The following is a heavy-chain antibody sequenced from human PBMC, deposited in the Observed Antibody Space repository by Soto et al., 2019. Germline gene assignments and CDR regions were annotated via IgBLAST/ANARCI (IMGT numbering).Heavy chain of an antibody. CDR2: ISFDGSRK. CDR3: ARGRRLTVSGREFYYRLDV. J-gene: IGHJ6*02. CDR1: GFSLASFV. D-gene: IGHD3-10*01. Sequence: QEHLVESGGGVVQPGKSLRLSCTASGFSLASFVVHWVRQAPGKGLEWVSLISFDGSRKEYIDSVKGRFTISRDNFKNAICMDIDYWRLEDTAVYYCARGRRLTVSGREFYYRLDVWGQGTTVTVSS. V-gene: IGHV3-30-3*01.